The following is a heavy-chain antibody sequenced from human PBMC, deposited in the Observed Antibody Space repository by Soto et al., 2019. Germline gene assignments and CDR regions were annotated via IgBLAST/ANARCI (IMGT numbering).Heavy chain of an antibody. CDR2: ISSGNPSV. J-gene: IGHJ4*02. V-gene: IGHV3-48*02. D-gene: IGHD1-26*01. CDR1: GFTISTYS. Sequence: EVQLVDSGGGLVQPGGSLRLSCAASGFTISTYSMNWVRQAPGKGLEWIAYISSGNPSVHYADSVRGRFTISSDTAKNSLHLQMNSLRDDYTAVYFCARGGWEHDYWGQGTLVTVSS. CDR3: ARGGWEHDY.